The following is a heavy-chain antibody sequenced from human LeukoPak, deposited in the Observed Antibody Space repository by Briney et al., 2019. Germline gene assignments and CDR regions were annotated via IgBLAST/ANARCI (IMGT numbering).Heavy chain of an antibody. CDR1: GYTFTDYY. Sequence: EASVKVSCKVSGYTFTDYYMHWVQQAPGKGLEWMGLVDPEDGETIYAEKFQGRVTITADTSTDTAYMELSSLRSDDTAVYYCTRDRSRYCSSTSCYPYYYYMDVWGKGTTVTVSS. J-gene: IGHJ6*03. D-gene: IGHD2-2*01. V-gene: IGHV1-69-2*01. CDR3: TRDRSRYCSSTSCYPYYYYMDV. CDR2: VDPEDGET.